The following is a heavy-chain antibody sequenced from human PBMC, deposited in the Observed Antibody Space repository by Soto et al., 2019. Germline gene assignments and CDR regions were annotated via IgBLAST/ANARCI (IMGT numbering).Heavy chain of an antibody. J-gene: IGHJ6*02. CDR2: IIPIFGTA. CDR1: GGTFSSYA. V-gene: IGHV1-69*01. D-gene: IGHD2-15*01. Sequence: QVQLVQSGAEVKKPGSSVKVSCKASGGTFSSYAISWVRQAPGQGLEWMGGIIPIFGTANYAQKFQGRVTITADESTSTAYMELSSLRSEDTAVYYCARGPGEPGYCSGGSGPLGLRKDGLCYYYYGMDVWGQGTTVTVSS. CDR3: ARGPGEPGYCSGGSGPLGLRKDGLCYYYYGMDV.